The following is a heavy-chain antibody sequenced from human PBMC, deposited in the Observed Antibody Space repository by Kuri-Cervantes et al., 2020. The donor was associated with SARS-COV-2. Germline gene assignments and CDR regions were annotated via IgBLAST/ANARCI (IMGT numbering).Heavy chain of an antibody. D-gene: IGHD6-13*01. J-gene: IGHJ4*02. V-gene: IGHV4-4*07. CDR1: GGSISSYY. CDR2: IYTSGST. CDR3: ARSPLLAAAGDFDY. Sequence: GSLRLSCTVSGGSISSYYWSWIRQPAGKGLEWIGRIYTSGSTNYNPSLKSRVTISVDTSKDQFSLKLSSVTAADTAVYYCARSPLLAAAGDFDYWGQGTLVTVSS.